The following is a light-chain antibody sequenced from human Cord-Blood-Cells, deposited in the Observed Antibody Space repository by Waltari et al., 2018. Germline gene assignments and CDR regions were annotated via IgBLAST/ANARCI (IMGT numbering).Light chain of an antibody. CDR1: QSIISY. J-gene: IGKJ2*01. CDR3: QQSYSTPQYT. Sequence: DIQMTQSPYSLSASVGDRVTITCRASQSIISYLNWYQQKPVKAPKLLIYAASSLQSGVPSRFSGSGSGTDFTLTISSLQPEDFATYYCQQSYSTPQYTFGQGTKLEIK. CDR2: AAS. V-gene: IGKV1-39*01.